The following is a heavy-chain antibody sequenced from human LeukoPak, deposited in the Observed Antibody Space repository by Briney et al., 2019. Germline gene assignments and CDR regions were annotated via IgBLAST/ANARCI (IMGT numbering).Heavy chain of an antibody. CDR1: GYTFTSYA. J-gene: IGHJ4*02. V-gene: IGHV1-3*01. D-gene: IGHD3-22*01. CDR3: ARGGSQYYDSSGYYYTYYFDY. Sequence: ASVKVSCKASGYTFTSYAMHWVRQAPGQRLEWMGWINAGNGNTKYSQKFQGRVTITRDTSASTAYMELSSLRSEDTAVYYCARGGSQYYDSSGYYYTYYFDYWGQGTLVTVSS. CDR2: INAGNGNT.